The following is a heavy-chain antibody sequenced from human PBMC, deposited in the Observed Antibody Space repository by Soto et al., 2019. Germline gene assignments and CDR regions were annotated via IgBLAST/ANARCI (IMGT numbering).Heavy chain of an antibody. CDR1: GGSISSSSYY. CDR3: ASPKIAFYNWFDP. J-gene: IGHJ5*02. CDR2: IYYSGST. V-gene: IGHV4-39*01. Sequence: SDTLSLTCTVSGGSISSSSYYWGWIRQPPGKGLEWIRSIYYSGSTYYNPSLKSRITISVDTSKNQFSLKLSSVTAADTAVYYCASPKIAFYNWFDPWGQGTLVTVS. D-gene: IGHD3-3*02.